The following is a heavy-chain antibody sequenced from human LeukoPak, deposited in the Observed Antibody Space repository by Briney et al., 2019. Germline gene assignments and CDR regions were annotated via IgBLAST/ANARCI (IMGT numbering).Heavy chain of an antibody. D-gene: IGHD1-26*01. J-gene: IGHJ4*02. Sequence: GASVKVSCKPSGGTFSSYTISWVRQAPGQGLEWMGRIIPILGIANYAQKSQGRVTITADKSTSTAYMELSSLRSEDTAVYYCARDDGATTYYWGQGTLVTVSS. CDR2: IIPILGIA. CDR1: GGTFSSYT. V-gene: IGHV1-69*04. CDR3: ARDDGATTYY.